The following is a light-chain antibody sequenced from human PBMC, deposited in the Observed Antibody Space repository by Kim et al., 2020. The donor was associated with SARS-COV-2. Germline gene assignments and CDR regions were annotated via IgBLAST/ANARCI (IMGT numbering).Light chain of an antibody. CDR2: GKN. Sequence: ALGQTVRITCQGDSLRSYYASWYQQKPGQAPVLVIYGKNNRPSGIPDRFSGSSSANTASLTITGAQAEDEADYYCNSRDSSGNHLVFGGGTQLTVL. CDR1: SLRSYY. CDR3: NSRDSSGNHLV. J-gene: IGLJ3*02. V-gene: IGLV3-19*01.